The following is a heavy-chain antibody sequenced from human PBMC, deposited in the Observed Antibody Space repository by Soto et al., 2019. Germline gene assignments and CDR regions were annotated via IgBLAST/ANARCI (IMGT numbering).Heavy chain of an antibody. CDR1: RFTVSSHA. CDR2: ISHDGRQK. D-gene: IGHD3-9*01. Sequence: GGSLSLSCAASRFTVSSHAMHWVRQAPGKGLEWVAVISHDGRQKHYVDSVKGRFTLSRDESDNTVYLQMNSLRPEDTAVYYCAKDVYFDSYYFDQWGQGTLVTVSS. CDR3: AKDVYFDSYYFDQ. J-gene: IGHJ4*02. V-gene: IGHV3-30*04.